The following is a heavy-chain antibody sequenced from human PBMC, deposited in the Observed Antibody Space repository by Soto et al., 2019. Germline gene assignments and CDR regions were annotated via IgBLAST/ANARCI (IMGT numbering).Heavy chain of an antibody. CDR2: IWYDGSNK. CDR3: ARDTYDFWSGYYRDYYGMDV. D-gene: IGHD3-3*01. CDR1: GFTFSSYG. J-gene: IGHJ6*02. V-gene: IGHV3-33*01. Sequence: GGSLRLSCAASGFTFSSYGMHWVRQAPGKGLEWVAVIWYDGSNKYYADSVKGRFTISRENSKNTLYRQMNSLRAEDTAVYYCARDTYDFWSGYYRDYYGMDVWGQGTTVTVSS.